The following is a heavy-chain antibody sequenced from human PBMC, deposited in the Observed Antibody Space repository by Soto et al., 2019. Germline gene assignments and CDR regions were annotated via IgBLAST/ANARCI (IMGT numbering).Heavy chain of an antibody. V-gene: IGHV1-18*01. CDR2: ISANSGNT. D-gene: IGHD1-7*01. CDR1: GYTFSSSG. J-gene: IGHJ4*02. CDR3: ARCGNWNYVSDY. Sequence: ASVKVSCKASGYTFSSSGFTWVRQAPGQGLEWMGWISANSGNTNYAQKLQGRVTMTTDTSTSTAYMELRGLRSDGTAVYYWARCGNWNYVSDYWGQETLVTV.